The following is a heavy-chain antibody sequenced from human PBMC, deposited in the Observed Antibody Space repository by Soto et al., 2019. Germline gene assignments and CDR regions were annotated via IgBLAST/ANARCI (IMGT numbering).Heavy chain of an antibody. Sequence: SETLSLTCTVSGDSMSRYYWSWIRQPPGKGLEWIGYIYYSGSTNYNPSLKSRVTISVDTSKNQFSLKLSSVTAADTAVYYCARDYYGSGSPPLGYWGQGTLVTVSS. V-gene: IGHV4-59*01. D-gene: IGHD3-10*01. CDR3: ARDYYGSGSPPLGY. CDR2: IYYSGST. CDR1: GDSMSRYY. J-gene: IGHJ4*02.